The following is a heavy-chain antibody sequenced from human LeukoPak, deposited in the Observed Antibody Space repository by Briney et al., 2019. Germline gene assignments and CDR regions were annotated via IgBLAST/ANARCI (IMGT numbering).Heavy chain of an antibody. CDR2: IYYSGST. V-gene: IGHV4-59*12. Sequence: GSLRLSCAASGFTFSDYYMSWIRQPPGKGLEWIGYIYYSGSTNYNPSLKSRVTISVDTSKNQFSLKLSAVTAADTAVYYCARDRSGYDSNWGQGTLVTVSS. CDR1: GFTFSDYY. D-gene: IGHD5-12*01. J-gene: IGHJ4*02. CDR3: ARDRSGYDSN.